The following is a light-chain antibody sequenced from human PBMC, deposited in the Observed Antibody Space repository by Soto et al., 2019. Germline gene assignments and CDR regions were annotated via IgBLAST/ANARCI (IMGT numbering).Light chain of an antibody. CDR1: SSDIGGYNY. V-gene: IGLV2-14*01. J-gene: IGLJ2*01. CDR2: EVS. CDR3: CSYASSSTVV. Sequence: QSVLTQPASVSGSPGQSITISCTGTSSDIGGYNYVSWYQQHPGKAPKLMIYEVSNRPSGISNRFSASKSGNTASLTISGLQAEDEGDYYCCSYASSSTVVFGGGTKLTVL.